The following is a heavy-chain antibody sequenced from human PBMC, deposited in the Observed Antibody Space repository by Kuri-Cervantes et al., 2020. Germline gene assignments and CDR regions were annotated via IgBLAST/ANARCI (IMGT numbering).Heavy chain of an antibody. J-gene: IGHJ4*02. D-gene: IGHD1-26*01. V-gene: IGHV3-23*01. CDR1: GFTFSIYG. CDR2: SGSGAGT. Sequence: GGSLRLSCEASGFTFSIYGVSWVRQAPGKGPEWVSASGSGAGTYYADSVKGRFTVSRDNSKNTLYLQMNSLSAEDTAVYYCAKEQWELRTFDYWGQGTLVTVSS. CDR3: AKEQWELRTFDY.